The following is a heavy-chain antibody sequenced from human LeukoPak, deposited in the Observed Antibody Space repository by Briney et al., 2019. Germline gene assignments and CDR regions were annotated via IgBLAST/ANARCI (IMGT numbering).Heavy chain of an antibody. Sequence: GGSLRLSCAASGFTFSSYSMNWVRQAPGKGLEWVSYISSSSSTIYYADSVKGRFTIPRDNAKNSLYLQMNSLRAEDTAVYYCARDSRDYSTDYWGQGTLVTVSS. CDR1: GFTFSSYS. CDR2: ISSSSSTI. D-gene: IGHD4-11*01. J-gene: IGHJ4*02. V-gene: IGHV3-48*01. CDR3: ARDSRDYSTDY.